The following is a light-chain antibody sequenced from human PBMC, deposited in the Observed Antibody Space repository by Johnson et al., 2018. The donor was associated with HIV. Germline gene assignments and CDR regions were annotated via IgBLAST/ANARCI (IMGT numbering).Light chain of an antibody. CDR2: EKN. CDR3: GAWDSSLSAHFV. CDR1: TSNIGNNY. V-gene: IGLV1-51*02. J-gene: IGLJ1*01. Sequence: QSVLTQPPSVSAAPGQKVTTSCSGSTSNIGNNYVSWYQQLPGTAPKLLIYEKNKRPSGIPDRFSASKSGTSATLVITGLQPGDEADYYCGAWDSSLSAHFVFGTGTKVTVL.